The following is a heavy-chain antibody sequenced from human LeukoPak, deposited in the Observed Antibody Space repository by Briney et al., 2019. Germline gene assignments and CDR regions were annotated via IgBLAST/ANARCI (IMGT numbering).Heavy chain of an antibody. V-gene: IGHV1-69*13. Sequence: GASVKVSCKASGGTFSSYAISWVRQAPGQGLEWMGGIIPIIGTANYAQKFQGRVTITADESTSTAYMELSSLRSEDTAVYYCARASIDSRLRYYYGIDVWGQGTTVTVSS. D-gene: IGHD3-22*01. CDR3: ARASIDSRLRYYYGIDV. J-gene: IGHJ6*02. CDR2: IIPIIGTA. CDR1: GGTFSSYA.